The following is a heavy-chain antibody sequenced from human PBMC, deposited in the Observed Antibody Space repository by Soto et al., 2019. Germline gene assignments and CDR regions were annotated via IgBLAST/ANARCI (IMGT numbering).Heavy chain of an antibody. Sequence: PSETMRLPCAVYGGSFSGYYWSWIRQPPGKGLEWIGEINHSGSTNYNPTLKRRVTISVDTSKNKFSMKQRSVTAADTAVYYCARFKSIVTIWGTNDYHYGMNV. CDR2: INHSGST. CDR3: ARFKSIVTIWGTNDYHYGMNV. V-gene: IGHV4-34*01. CDR1: GGSFSGYY. D-gene: IGHD3-16*01. J-gene: IGHJ6*01.